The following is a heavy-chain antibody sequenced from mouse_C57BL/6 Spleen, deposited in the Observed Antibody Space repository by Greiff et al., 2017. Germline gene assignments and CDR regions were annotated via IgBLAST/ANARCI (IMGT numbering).Heavy chain of an antibody. CDR1: GFTFSSYG. Sequence: EVQRVEPGGDLVKPGGSLKLSCEASGFTFSSYGMSWVRQTPDKRLEWVETISSGGSYTYYPDSVKGRFTISRDNAKNTLYLQMSRLKSEDTAMYDGARRGYSNLDAMDYWGQGTSVTVSS. J-gene: IGHJ4*01. CDR3: ARRGYSNLDAMDY. CDR2: ISSGGSYT. V-gene: IGHV5-6*01. D-gene: IGHD2-5*01.